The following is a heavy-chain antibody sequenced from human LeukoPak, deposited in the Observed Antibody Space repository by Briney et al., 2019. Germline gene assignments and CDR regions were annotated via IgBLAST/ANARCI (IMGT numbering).Heavy chain of an antibody. D-gene: IGHD3-22*01. V-gene: IGHV4-31*03. CDR2: IYYSGST. CDR1: GGSISSGGYY. Sequence: PSETLSLTCTVSGGSISSGGYYWSWIRQHPGKGLEWIVYIYYSGSTYYNPSLKSRVTISVDTSKNQFSLKLSSVTAADTAVYYCARDTYYYDSSGYYYDNYFDYWGQGTLVTVSS. J-gene: IGHJ4*02. CDR3: ARDTYYYDSSGYYYDNYFDY.